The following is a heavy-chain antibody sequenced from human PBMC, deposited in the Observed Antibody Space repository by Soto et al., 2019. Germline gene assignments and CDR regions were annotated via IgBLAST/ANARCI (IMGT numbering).Heavy chain of an antibody. Sequence: GGSLRLSCAASGFTFSSYAMSWVRQAPGKGLEWVSAISGSGGSTYYADSVKGRFTISRDNSKNTLYLQMNSLRAEDTAVYYCAIPDYGDYVGKMRENLAENRYFDYWGQGTLVTVSS. CDR3: AIPDYGDYVGKMRENLAENRYFDY. J-gene: IGHJ4*02. CDR2: ISGSGGST. CDR1: GFTFSSYA. V-gene: IGHV3-23*01. D-gene: IGHD4-17*01.